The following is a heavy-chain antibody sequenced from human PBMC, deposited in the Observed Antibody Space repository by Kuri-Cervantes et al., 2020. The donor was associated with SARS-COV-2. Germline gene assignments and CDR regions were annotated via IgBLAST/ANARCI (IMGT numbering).Heavy chain of an antibody. CDR1: GVSFRGYY. D-gene: IGHD5-18*01. J-gene: IGHJ4*02. Sequence: SETLSLTCTFSGVSFRGYYWSWIRQPPGKGLEWTGEIHGSGGATYNSSLKSRVTLSVDASKNQFSLRLTSVTAADTAVYYCGSPAGGYKSGFDSLGFWGQGTLVTVSS. CDR3: GSPAGGYKSGFDSLGF. CDR2: IHGSGGA. V-gene: IGHV4-34*01.